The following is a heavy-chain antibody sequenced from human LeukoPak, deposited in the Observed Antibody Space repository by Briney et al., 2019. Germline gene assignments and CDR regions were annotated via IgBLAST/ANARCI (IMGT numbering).Heavy chain of an antibody. Sequence: PSETLSLTCAVYGGSFSGYYWSWIRKPPGKGLEWIGEINHSGSTNYNPSLKSRVTISVDTSKNQFSLKLSSVTAADTAVYYCARGNEYNWNDYYYYGMDVWGQGTTVTVSS. CDR1: GGSFSGYY. CDR3: ARGNEYNWNDYYYYGMDV. CDR2: INHSGST. J-gene: IGHJ6*02. D-gene: IGHD1-1*01. V-gene: IGHV4-34*01.